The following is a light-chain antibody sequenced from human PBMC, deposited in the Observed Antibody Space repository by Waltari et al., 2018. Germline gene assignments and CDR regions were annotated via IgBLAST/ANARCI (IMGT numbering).Light chain of an antibody. CDR3: QTWGTGMV. Sequence: QSALTQPASVSGSPGQSITISCTGTSSDVGGYNHVSWYQQHPGKAPKLSIYEVRDRPPGVFNRFSGSKSGNMASLTISSLQSEDEADYYCQTWGTGMVFGGGTKLTVL. CDR2: EVR. V-gene: IGLV2-14*01. CDR1: SSDVGGYNH. J-gene: IGLJ2*01.